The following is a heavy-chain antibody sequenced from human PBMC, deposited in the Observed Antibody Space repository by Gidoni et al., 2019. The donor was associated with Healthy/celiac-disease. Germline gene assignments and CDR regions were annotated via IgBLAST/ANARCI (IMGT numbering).Heavy chain of an antibody. CDR2: INHSGST. J-gene: IGHJ5*02. CDR1: GGSFSGYY. D-gene: IGHD1-26*01. Sequence: QVQLQQWGAGLLKPSETLSLTYAVYGGSFSGYYWSCIRQPPGKGLEWIGEINHSGSTKYNPSLKSRVTISVDTSKNQFSLKLTSVTAADTALYYCARARSGSYYRTFWFDPWGQGTLVTVSS. V-gene: IGHV4-34*01. CDR3: ARARSGSYYRTFWFDP.